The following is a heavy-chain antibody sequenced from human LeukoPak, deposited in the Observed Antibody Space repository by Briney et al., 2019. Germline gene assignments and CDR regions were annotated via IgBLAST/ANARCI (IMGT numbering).Heavy chain of an antibody. CDR3: ARDGRWEHRFDI. V-gene: IGHV4-30-4*08. Sequence: SETLSLTCTVSGGSISSGDYYWSWIRQPPGKGLEWIGYIYYSGSTYYNPSLKSRVTISVDTSKNQFSLKLSSVTAADTAVYYCARDGRWEHRFDIWGQGTMVTVSS. CDR1: GGSISSGDYY. CDR2: IYYSGST. D-gene: IGHD1-26*01. J-gene: IGHJ3*02.